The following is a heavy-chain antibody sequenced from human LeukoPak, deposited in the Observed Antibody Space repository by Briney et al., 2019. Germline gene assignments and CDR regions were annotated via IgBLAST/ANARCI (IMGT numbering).Heavy chain of an antibody. CDR1: GYSISSGFY. J-gene: IGHJ3*02. Sequence: SETLSLTCTVSGYSISSGFYWGWIRQPPGKGLEWIGYIYYSGSTNYNPSLKSRVTISVDTSKNQFSLKLSSVTAADTAVYYCAREMTYDYGDYENAFDIWGRGTMVTVSS. CDR3: AREMTYDYGDYENAFDI. CDR2: IYYSGST. V-gene: IGHV4-61*01. D-gene: IGHD4-17*01.